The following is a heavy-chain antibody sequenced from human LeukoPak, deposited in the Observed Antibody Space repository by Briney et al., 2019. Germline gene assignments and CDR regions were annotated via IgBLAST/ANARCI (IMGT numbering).Heavy chain of an antibody. CDR1: GGTSSSYA. V-gene: IGHV1-69*13. D-gene: IGHD3-22*01. CDR3: AAADSSGYYRPPYYFDY. J-gene: IGHJ4*02. Sequence: ASVKVSCKASGGTSSSYAISWVRQAPGQGLEWMGGIIPIFGSANYAQKFQGRVTITADESTSTAYMELSSLRSEDTAVYYCAAADSSGYYRPPYYFDYWGQGTLVTVSS. CDR2: IIPIFGSA.